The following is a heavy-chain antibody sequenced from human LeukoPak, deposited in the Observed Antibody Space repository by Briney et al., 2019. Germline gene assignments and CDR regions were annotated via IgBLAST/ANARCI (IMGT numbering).Heavy chain of an antibody. V-gene: IGHV1-8*02. Sequence: GASVKVSCKASGGTFSSYAISWVRQAPGQGLEWMGWMNPNSGNTGYAQKFQGRVTMTRNTSISTAYMELSSLRSEDTAVYYCARGGIDAAVAGIGYWGQGTLVTVSS. CDR3: ARGGIDAAVAGIGY. J-gene: IGHJ4*02. CDR2: MNPNSGNT. D-gene: IGHD6-19*01. CDR1: GGTFSSYA.